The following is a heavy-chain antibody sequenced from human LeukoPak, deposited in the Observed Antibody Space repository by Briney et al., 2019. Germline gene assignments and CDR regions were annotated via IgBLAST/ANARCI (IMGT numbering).Heavy chain of an antibody. CDR2: TPYDGNNK. Sequence: PGGSLRLSCAASGFSFSSFAMPWVRQAPGKGLEWVAVTPYDGNNKYYADSMKGRFTISRDNSKNTLYLQMNSLRAEDTALYYCARDGNSGYDLTYYYGMDVWGQGTTVTVAS. V-gene: IGHV3-30-3*01. CDR1: GFSFSSFA. D-gene: IGHD5-12*01. J-gene: IGHJ6*02. CDR3: ARDGNSGYDLTYYYGMDV.